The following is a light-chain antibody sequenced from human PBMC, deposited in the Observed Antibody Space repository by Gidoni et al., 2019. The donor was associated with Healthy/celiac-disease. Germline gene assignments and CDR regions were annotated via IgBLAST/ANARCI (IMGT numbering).Light chain of an antibody. CDR3: QQYNSYSELT. V-gene: IGKV1-5*01. J-gene: IGKJ4*01. CDR1: QRISSW. CDR2: DAS. Sequence: DIQMPQSPATLSASVGDRVTITCRASQRISSWLAWYQQKPGKAPKLLIYDASSLESGVPSRFSGSGSGTEFTLTISSLQPDDFATYYCQQYNSYSELTFGGWTKVEIK.